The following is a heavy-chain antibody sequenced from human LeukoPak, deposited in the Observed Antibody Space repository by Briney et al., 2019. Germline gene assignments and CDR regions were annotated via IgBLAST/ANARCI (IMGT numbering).Heavy chain of an antibody. D-gene: IGHD6-19*01. V-gene: IGHV3-15*01. CDR2: IKSKTDGGTT. J-gene: IGHJ4*02. CDR1: GFTFSNAW. Sequence: PGGSLRLSCAASGFTFSNAWMSWVRQAPGKGLEWVGRIKSKTDGGTTDYAAPVKGRFTISRDDSKNTLYLQRNSLKTEDTAVYYCTTVRRAVAGPIDYWGQGTLVTVSS. CDR3: TTVRRAVAGPIDY.